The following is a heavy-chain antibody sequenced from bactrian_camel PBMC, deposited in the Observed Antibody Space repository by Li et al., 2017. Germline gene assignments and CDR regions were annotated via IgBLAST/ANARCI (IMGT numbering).Heavy chain of an antibody. V-gene: IGHV3S35*01. D-gene: IGHD7*01. Sequence: VQLVESGGDLVRPGGSLRLSCAASGFTFSDYTMTWVRQAPGKGLEWVSSINSNGAITYLADSVKGRFTISRDNAKDMLYLQMNSLKPDDTAMYFCASTGGWRSRCETDSAFDYWGQGTQVTVS. CDR3: ASTGGWRSRCETDSAFDY. J-gene: IGHJ6*01. CDR1: GFTFSDYT. CDR2: INSNGAIT.